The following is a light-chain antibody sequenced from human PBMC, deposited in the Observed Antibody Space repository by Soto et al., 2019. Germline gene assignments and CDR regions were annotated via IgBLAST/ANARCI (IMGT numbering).Light chain of an antibody. J-gene: IGKJ5*01. CDR2: NAS. CDR3: QQYGSSAT. Sequence: TLSFSPEERATLSCRASQSISHFLAWYQQRPGQAPRLLIYNASSIDTGVPTRFSGSGSGTDFTLTISRLEPDDFAVYYCQQYGSSATFGQGTRLDIK. CDR1: QSISHF. V-gene: IGKV3-20*01.